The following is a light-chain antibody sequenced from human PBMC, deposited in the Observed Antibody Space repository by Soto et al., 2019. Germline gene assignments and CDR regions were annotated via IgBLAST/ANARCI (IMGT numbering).Light chain of an antibody. CDR2: DAS. V-gene: IGKV3-11*01. CDR1: QSVTSN. J-gene: IGKJ4*01. Sequence: EIVLTQSPATLSLSPGDSATLSCRASQSVTSNLAWYQQKPGQAPRLLIYDASNRATGIPARFSGSGSGTEFTLTISSLEPEDFAVYYCQQRSNWPRTFGGGTKVEIK. CDR3: QQRSNWPRT.